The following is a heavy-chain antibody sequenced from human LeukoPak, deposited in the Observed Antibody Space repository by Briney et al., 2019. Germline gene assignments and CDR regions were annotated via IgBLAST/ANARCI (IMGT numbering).Heavy chain of an antibody. CDR2: IYTSGTS. V-gene: IGHV4-4*07. Sequence: PSETLSLTCSVSGASTRDFYWSWIRQPVGKGLQWIGRIYTSGTSNYNPSLKSRVTMSVDTSKNQFSLKLRSVTAADTAIYFCAGGHSTTWYRFFEYWGQGSLVIVSS. CDR3: AGGHSTTWYRFFEY. CDR1: GASTRDFY. J-gene: IGHJ4*02. D-gene: IGHD2/OR15-2a*01.